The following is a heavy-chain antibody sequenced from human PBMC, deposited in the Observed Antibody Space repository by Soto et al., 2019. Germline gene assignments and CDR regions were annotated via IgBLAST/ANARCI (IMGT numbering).Heavy chain of an antibody. CDR2: INQDGSEK. CDR3: ARDGSTNWYSYAYHGMDV. V-gene: IGHV3-7*05. Sequence: EVQLVESGGGLVQPGGSLRLSCGASGFTFRTYWLSWVRQVPGKGLEWVANINQDGSEKNYVDSVKGRFTISRDNAKNSLYLTMSSLRAEDTALYYCARDGSTNWYSYAYHGMDVWGEGTTVTVSS. J-gene: IGHJ6*04. D-gene: IGHD5-18*01. CDR1: GFTFRTYW.